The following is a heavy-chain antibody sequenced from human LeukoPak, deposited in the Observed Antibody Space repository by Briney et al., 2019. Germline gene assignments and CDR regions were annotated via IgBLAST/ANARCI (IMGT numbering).Heavy chain of an antibody. V-gene: IGHV5-10-1*01. CDR2: IDPSDSYT. Sequence: GESLRISCKGSGYSFTSYWISWVRQMPGKGLEWIGRIDPSDSYTNYSPSFQGHVTISADKSISTAYLQWSSLKASDTAMYYCASHGYSSSWSFDYWGQGTLVTVSS. J-gene: IGHJ4*02. CDR3: ASHGYSSSWSFDY. CDR1: GYSFTSYW. D-gene: IGHD6-13*01.